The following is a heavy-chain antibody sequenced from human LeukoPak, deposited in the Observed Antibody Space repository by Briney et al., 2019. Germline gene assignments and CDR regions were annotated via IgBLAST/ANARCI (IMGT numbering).Heavy chain of an antibody. CDR2: IYTSGST. V-gene: IGHV4-4*07. CDR3: ARDRLYCSSTSCTNWFDP. CDR1: GGSISSYY. D-gene: IGHD2-2*01. Sequence: SETLSLTCTVSGGSISSYYLSWIRQPAGKGLEWIGRIYTSGSTNYNPSPKSGGTMSVDTSKNQFSLKLSSVTSADTAVYYCARDRLYCSSTSCTNWFDPWGQGTLVTVSS. J-gene: IGHJ5*02.